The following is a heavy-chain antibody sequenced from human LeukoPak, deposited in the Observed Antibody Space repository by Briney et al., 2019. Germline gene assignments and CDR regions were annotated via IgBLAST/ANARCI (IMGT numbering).Heavy chain of an antibody. CDR2: ISSSGRTI. CDR1: GITFSSYE. CDR3: ERVGGSYYYFDY. Sequence: PGGSLRLSCAASGITFSSYEMNWVRQTPGKGLEWVSYISSSGRTIYYADSLKGRFTISRDNATNSLYLQMSSLRAEDTAVYYCERVGGSYYYFDYWGQGNLVTVSS. J-gene: IGHJ4*02. D-gene: IGHD1-26*01. V-gene: IGHV3-48*03.